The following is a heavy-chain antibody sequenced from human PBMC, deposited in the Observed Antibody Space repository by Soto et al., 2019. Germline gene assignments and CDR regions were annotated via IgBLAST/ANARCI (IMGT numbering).Heavy chain of an antibody. CDR3: ARDAIVVVPAAISRNWFDP. CDR2: IIPIFGTA. D-gene: IGHD2-2*01. V-gene: IGHV1-69*06. J-gene: IGHJ5*02. Sequence: GASVKVSCKASGGAFSSYAISWVRQAPGQGLEWMGGIIPIFGTANYAQKFQGRVTITADKSTSTAYMELSSLRSEDTAVYYCARDAIVVVPAAISRNWFDPWGQGTLVTVS. CDR1: GGAFSSYA.